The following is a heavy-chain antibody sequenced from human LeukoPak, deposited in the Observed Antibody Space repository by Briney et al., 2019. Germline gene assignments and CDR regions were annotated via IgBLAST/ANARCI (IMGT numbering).Heavy chain of an antibody. V-gene: IGHV4-39*07. CDR3: ARNRDGYNSFDY. Sequence: SETLSLTCTVPGGSISSSSYYWGWIRQPPGKGLEWIGSIYYSGSTYYNPSLKSRVTISVDTSKNQFSLKLSSVTAADTAVYYCARNRDGYNSFDYWGQGTLVTVSS. J-gene: IGHJ4*02. D-gene: IGHD5-24*01. CDR2: IYYSGST. CDR1: GGSISSSSYY.